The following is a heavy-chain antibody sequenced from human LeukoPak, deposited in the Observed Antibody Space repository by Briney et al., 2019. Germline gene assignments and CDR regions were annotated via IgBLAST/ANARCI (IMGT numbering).Heavy chain of an antibody. V-gene: IGHV4-38-2*02. Sequence: SETLSLTCTVSGYSISSGYYWGWIRQPPGKGLEWIGSIYHSGSTYYNPSLKSRVTISVDTSKNQFSLKLSSVTAADTAVYYCARHFPVYGSGSGWDAFDIWGQGTMVTVSS. CDR1: GYSISSGYY. D-gene: IGHD3-10*01. J-gene: IGHJ3*02. CDR2: IYHSGST. CDR3: ARHFPVYGSGSGWDAFDI.